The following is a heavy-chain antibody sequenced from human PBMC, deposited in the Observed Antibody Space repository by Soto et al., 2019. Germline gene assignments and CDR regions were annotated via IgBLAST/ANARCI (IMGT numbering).Heavy chain of an antibody. CDR1: GFTFSSYA. V-gene: IGHV3-30*18. Sequence: QVQLVESGGGVVQPGRSLRLSCAASGFTFSSYAMHWVRQAPGKGLEWVALISFDGNHEYDADSVKGRLTISRDNSRNTLYLQMNSLRAEDTAVYYCAKDLSATLRHDWYYYYGMDVWGQGTTVTVSS. D-gene: IGHD2-21*01. CDR2: ISFDGNHE. J-gene: IGHJ6*02. CDR3: AKDLSATLRHDWYYYYGMDV.